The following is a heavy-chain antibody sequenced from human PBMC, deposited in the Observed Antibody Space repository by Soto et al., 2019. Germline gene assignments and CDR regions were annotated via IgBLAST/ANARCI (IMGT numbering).Heavy chain of an antibody. J-gene: IGHJ6*02. Sequence: PGESLKISCKGSGYSFTSYWIGWVRQMPGKGLEWMGIIYPGDSDTRYSPSFQGQVTISADKSISSAYLQWSSLKASDTAMYYCARQGDSGSYYLPPYYYGMDVWGQGTTVTVSS. CDR3: ARQGDSGSYYLPPYYYGMDV. CDR1: GYSFTSYW. V-gene: IGHV5-51*01. D-gene: IGHD1-26*01. CDR2: IYPGDSDT.